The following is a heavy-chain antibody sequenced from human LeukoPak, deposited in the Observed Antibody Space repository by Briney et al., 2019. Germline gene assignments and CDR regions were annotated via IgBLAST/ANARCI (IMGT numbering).Heavy chain of an antibody. CDR3: AKDLLLWFGELSYFDY. CDR1: GFTFSSYA. J-gene: IGHJ4*02. V-gene: IGHV3-23*01. Sequence: PGGSLRLSCAASGFTFSSYAMSWVRQAPGKGLEWVSGISGSGGSTYYADSVKGRFTISRDNSKNTPYLQMNSLRAEDTAVYYCAKDLLLWFGELSYFDYWGQGTLVTVSS. CDR2: ISGSGGST. D-gene: IGHD3-10*01.